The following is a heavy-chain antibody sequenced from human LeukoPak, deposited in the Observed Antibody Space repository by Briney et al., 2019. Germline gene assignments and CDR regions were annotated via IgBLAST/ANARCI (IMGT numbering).Heavy chain of an antibody. CDR3: ARGHCSSTSCRYYYYGMDV. J-gene: IGHJ6*02. V-gene: IGHV4-59*01. CDR2: IYYSGST. D-gene: IGHD2-2*01. Sequence: SETLSLTCTVSGGSISSYYWSWIRQPPGKGLEWIGHIYYSGSTNYNPSLKSRVTISVDTSKNQFSLKLSSVTAADTAVYYCARGHCSSTSCRYYYYGMDVWGQGTTVTVSS. CDR1: GGSISSYY.